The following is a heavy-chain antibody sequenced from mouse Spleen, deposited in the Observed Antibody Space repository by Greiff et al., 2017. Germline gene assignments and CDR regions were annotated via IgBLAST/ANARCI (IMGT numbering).Heavy chain of an antibody. CDR1: GFTFTDYY. Sequence: VQLKESGGGLVQPGGSLSLSCAASGFTFTDYYMSWVRQPPGKALEWLGFIRNKANGYTTEYSASVKGRFTISRDNSQSILYLQMNALRAEDSATYNCARGYGLYAMDNWGQGTSVTVSS. CDR2: IRNKANGYTT. V-gene: IGHV7-3*01. J-gene: IGHJ4*01. CDR3: ARGYGLYAMDN. D-gene: IGHD2-14*01.